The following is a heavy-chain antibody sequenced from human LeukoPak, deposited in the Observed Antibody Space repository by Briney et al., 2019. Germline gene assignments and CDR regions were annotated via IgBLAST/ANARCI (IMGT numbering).Heavy chain of an antibody. CDR3: ARDLRSGYTDY. CDR2: ISSNGGST. J-gene: IGHJ4*02. V-gene: IGHV3-64*04. CDR1: GFTFSSYA. D-gene: IGHD3-3*01. Sequence: PGGSLRLSCSASGFTFSSYAMHWVRQAPGKGLEFVSAISSNGGSTYYADSVKGRFTISRDNSKNSLYLQMNSLRAEDTAVYYCARDLRSGYTDYWGQGTLVTVSS.